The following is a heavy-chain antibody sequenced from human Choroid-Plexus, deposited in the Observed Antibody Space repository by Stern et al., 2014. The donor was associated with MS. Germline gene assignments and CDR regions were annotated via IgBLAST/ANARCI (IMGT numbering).Heavy chain of an antibody. Sequence: VQLEESGGGVVQPGRPLRLSCAASGFSFSSFGMHWVRQAPGKGLEWVALISYDGSKDYADSVKGRFAISRANSKNTVYLQMNSLRVEDTAVYYGAKDRQYLTFFFDFWGQGSLVTVSS. D-gene: IGHD2/OR15-2a*01. J-gene: IGHJ4*02. CDR3: AKDRQYLTFFFDF. V-gene: IGHV3-30*18. CDR1: GFSFSSFG. CDR2: ISYDGSK.